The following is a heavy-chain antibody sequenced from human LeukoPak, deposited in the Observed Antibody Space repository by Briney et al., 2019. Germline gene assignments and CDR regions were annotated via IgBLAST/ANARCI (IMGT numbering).Heavy chain of an antibody. CDR3: AREGYSSSWYSQGWFDP. CDR2: IYYSGST. Sequence: KPSETLSLTCTVSGGSISSYYWSWIRQPPGKGLEWIGYIYYSGSTNYNPSLKSRVTISVDTSKNQFSLKLSSVTAADTAVYYCAREGYSSSWYSQGWFDPWGQGTLVTVSS. D-gene: IGHD6-13*01. J-gene: IGHJ5*02. CDR1: GGSISSYY. V-gene: IGHV4-59*01.